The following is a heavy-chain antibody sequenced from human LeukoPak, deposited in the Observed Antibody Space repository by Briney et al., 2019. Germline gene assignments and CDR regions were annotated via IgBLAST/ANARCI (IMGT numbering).Heavy chain of an antibody. J-gene: IGHJ6*02. Sequence: PGGSLRLSCAASGFTFSSYAMSWFRQAPGKGLEWVANINRDGSERYYVDSVKGRFTISRDDAKSSLYLQMNSLRAEDTAVYYCARRNAMDVWGQGTTVIVFS. CDR1: GFTFSSYA. CDR2: INRDGSER. CDR3: ARRNAMDV. V-gene: IGHV3-7*03.